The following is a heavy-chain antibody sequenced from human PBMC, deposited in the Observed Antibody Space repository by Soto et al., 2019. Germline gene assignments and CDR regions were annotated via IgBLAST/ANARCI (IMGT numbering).Heavy chain of an antibody. CDR2: ISGSGGST. CDR1: GFTFSSYA. CDR3: AKTYSSGRGAFDV. V-gene: IGHV3-23*01. Sequence: GGSLRLSCAASGFTFSSYAMSWVRQAPGKGLEWVSDISGSGGSTYYADSVKGRFTISRDNAKNTLYLQMNSLRAEDTAVYYCAKTYSSGRGAFDVWGQGTMVTVSS. D-gene: IGHD6-19*01. J-gene: IGHJ3*01.